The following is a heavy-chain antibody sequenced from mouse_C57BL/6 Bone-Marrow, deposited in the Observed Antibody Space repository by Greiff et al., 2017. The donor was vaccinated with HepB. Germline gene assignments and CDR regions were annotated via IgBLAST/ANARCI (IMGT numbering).Heavy chain of an antibody. CDR3: ARYTPSNYGAMEY. Sequence: DVKLVESGGGLVQPGGSRKLSCAASGFTFSSFGMHWVRQAPEKGLEWVAYISSGSNTIYYADTVKGRFTISRDNPKNTLFLQMTSLRSEDTAMYYCARYTPSNYGAMEYWGQGSSVTVSS. V-gene: IGHV5-17*02. CDR1: GFTFSSFG. CDR2: ISSGSNTI. J-gene: IGHJ4*01. D-gene: IGHD2-5*01.